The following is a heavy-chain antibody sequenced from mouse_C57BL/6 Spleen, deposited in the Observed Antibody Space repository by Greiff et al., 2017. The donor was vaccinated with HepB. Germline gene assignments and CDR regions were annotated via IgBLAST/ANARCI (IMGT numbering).Heavy chain of an antibody. V-gene: IGHV1-82*01. D-gene: IGHD1-1*01. Sequence: VQLQQSGPELVKPGASVKISCKASGYAFSSSWMNWVKQRPGKGLEWIGRIYPGDGDTNYNGKFKGKATLTADKSSSTAYMQLSSLTSEDSAVYFCARLGSTTVEDFDYWGQGTTLTVSS. CDR3: ARLGSTTVEDFDY. J-gene: IGHJ2*01. CDR2: IYPGDGDT. CDR1: GYAFSSSW.